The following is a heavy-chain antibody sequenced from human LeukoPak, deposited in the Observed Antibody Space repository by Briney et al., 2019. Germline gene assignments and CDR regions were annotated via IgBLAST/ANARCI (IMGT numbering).Heavy chain of an antibody. Sequence: GESLKISCKGSGYSFTSYWIGWVRQMPGKGLEWMGIIYPGDSDTRYSPSFQGQVTISADKSIGTAYLQWSSLKASDTAMYYCARQGVTGGYCSSATCPDFDYWGQGTLVTVSS. CDR2: IYPGDSDT. CDR3: ARQGVTGGYCSSATCPDFDY. D-gene: IGHD2-2*01. CDR1: GYSFTSYW. J-gene: IGHJ4*02. V-gene: IGHV5-51*01.